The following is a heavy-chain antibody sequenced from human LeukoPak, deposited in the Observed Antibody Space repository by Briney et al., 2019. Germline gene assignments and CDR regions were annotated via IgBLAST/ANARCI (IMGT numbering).Heavy chain of an antibody. D-gene: IGHD3-16*01. CDR3: ARESGSYLWRSWLNP. CDR2: IYNSGNT. J-gene: IGHJ5*02. V-gene: IGHV4-38-2*02. Sequence: PSETLSLTCTVSGYSISSGYFWGWMRQPPGKGLEWIGNIYNSGNTNYNPSLKSRVTISVDTSKNQFSLKLNSVTAADTAVYYCARESGSYLWRSWLNPWGQGTLVTVSS. CDR1: GYSISSGYF.